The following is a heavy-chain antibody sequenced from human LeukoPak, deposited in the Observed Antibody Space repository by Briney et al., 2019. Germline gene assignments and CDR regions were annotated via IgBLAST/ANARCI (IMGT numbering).Heavy chain of an antibody. CDR2: IYTSGST. V-gene: IGHV4-61*02. CDR1: GGSISSGSYY. CDR3: ASSIAAQDDAFDI. Sequence: PSQTLSLTCTVSGGSISSGSYYRSCIRQPAGKGLECIGRIYTSGSTNYNPSLKSRVTISVDTSKNQFSLKLSSVTAADTAVYYCASSIAAQDDAFDIWGQGTMVTVSS. D-gene: IGHD6-6*01. J-gene: IGHJ3*02.